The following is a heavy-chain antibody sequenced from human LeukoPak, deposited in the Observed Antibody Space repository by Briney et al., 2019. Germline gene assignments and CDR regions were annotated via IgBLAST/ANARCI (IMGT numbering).Heavy chain of an antibody. V-gene: IGHV3-30-3*01. CDR3: ASSRATAYYYDSSGYYPLGY. J-gene: IGHJ4*02. CDR2: ISYDGSNK. D-gene: IGHD3-22*01. Sequence: GRSLRLSCAASGFTFSSYAMHWVRQAPGKGLEWVAVISYDGSNKYHADSVKGRFTISRDNSKNTLYLQMNSLRAEDTAVYYCASSRATAYYYDSSGYYPLGYWGQGTLVTVSS. CDR1: GFTFSSYA.